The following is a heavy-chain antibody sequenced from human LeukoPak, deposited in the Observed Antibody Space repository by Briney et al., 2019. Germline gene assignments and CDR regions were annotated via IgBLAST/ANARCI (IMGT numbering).Heavy chain of an antibody. CDR2: ISYDGSNK. CDR1: GFTFSSYA. CDR3: AKDADSSGYRGSYFDY. J-gene: IGHJ4*02. V-gene: IGHV3-30-3*01. Sequence: GGSLRLSCAASGFTFSSYAMHWVRQAPGKGLEWVAVISYDGSNKYYADSVKGRFTIFRDNSKNTLYLQMNSLRAEDTAVYYCAKDADSSGYRGSYFDYWGQGTLVTVSS. D-gene: IGHD3-22*01.